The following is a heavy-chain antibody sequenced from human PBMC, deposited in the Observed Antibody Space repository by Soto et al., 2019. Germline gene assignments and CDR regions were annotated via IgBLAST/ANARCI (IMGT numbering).Heavy chain of an antibody. CDR2: IYHSGST. Sequence: QLQLQESGSGLVKPSQTLSLTCAVSGGSISSGGYSWSWIRQPPGKGLEWIGYIYHSGSTYYNPSLKSRVTISVDRSKNQFSLKLSSVTAADTAVYYCARDGSGGYYYYFDYWGQGTLVTVSS. D-gene: IGHD3-10*01. J-gene: IGHJ4*02. CDR3: ARDGSGGYYYYFDY. CDR1: GGSISSGGYS. V-gene: IGHV4-30-2*01.